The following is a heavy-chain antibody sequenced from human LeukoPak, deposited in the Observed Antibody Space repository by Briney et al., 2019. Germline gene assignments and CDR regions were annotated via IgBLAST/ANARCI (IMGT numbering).Heavy chain of an antibody. J-gene: IGHJ4*02. Sequence: ASVKVSCKASGYTFTSYYMHWVRQAPGQGLEWMGIINGNGGSTRYAQKFQGRVTMTVDMSTSTVYMELNSLRSEDTAVYYCARDLRRVGCSGGSCYFIVFYWGQGTLVTVSS. V-gene: IGHV1-46*01. D-gene: IGHD2-15*01. CDR3: ARDLRRVGCSGGSCYFIVFY. CDR2: INGNGGST. CDR1: GYTFTSYY.